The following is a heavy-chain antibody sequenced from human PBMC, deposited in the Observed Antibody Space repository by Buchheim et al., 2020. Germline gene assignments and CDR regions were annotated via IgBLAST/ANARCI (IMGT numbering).Heavy chain of an antibody. CDR2: IYYSGST. V-gene: IGHV4-31*03. CDR1: GGSISSGGYY. Sequence: QVQLQESGPGLVKPSQTLSLTCTVSGGSISSGGYYWSWIRQHPGKGLEWIGYIYYSGSTYYNPSLKSRVTISVDTSKNQFSLKLSSVTAADTAVYYCASLEMPNPFYTSSSWYGDFQHWGQGTL. J-gene: IGHJ1*01. D-gene: IGHD6-13*01. CDR3: ASLEMPNPFYTSSSWYGDFQH.